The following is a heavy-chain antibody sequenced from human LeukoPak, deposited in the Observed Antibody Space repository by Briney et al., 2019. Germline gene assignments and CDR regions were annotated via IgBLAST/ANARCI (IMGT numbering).Heavy chain of an antibody. CDR3: ARASYTYDIDP. Sequence: SETLSLTCTVSDDSMNRFYWSWIRQSPGKGLEWIGYTYYSGTANYNPSLKSRVTISIDTSKKQFSLNLTSVTAADTAVYYCARASYTYDIDPWGPGTLVTVSS. D-gene: IGHD3-16*01. J-gene: IGHJ5*02. V-gene: IGHV4-59*01. CDR1: DDSMNRFY. CDR2: TYYSGTA.